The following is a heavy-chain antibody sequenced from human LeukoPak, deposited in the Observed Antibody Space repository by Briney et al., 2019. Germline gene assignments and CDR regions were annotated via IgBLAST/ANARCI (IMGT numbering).Heavy chain of an antibody. J-gene: IGHJ5*02. CDR2: IIPIFGTA. D-gene: IGHD3-3*01. CDR1: GGTFSSYA. V-gene: IGHV1-69*01. CDR3: ARGPEGRITIFGVVIYNCFDP. Sequence: SVKVSCKASGGTFSSYAISWVRQAPGQGLEWMGGIIPIFGTANYAQKFQGRVTITADASTSTVYMELSSLRSEDTAVYYCARGPEGRITIFGVVIYNCFDPWGQGTLVTVSS.